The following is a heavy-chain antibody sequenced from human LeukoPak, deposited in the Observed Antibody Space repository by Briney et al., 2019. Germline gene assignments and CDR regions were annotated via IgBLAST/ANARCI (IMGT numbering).Heavy chain of an antibody. Sequence: GGSLRLSCVASGFTFSGSAIHWVRRASGKGLESVGHIRSKTNNYATAYAASVKGRFTISRDDSKNTAYLQMSSLETEDTAIYYCTKPRGYGSGTYYDYWGQGTLVTVSS. J-gene: IGHJ4*02. CDR3: TKPRGYGSGTYYDY. D-gene: IGHD3-10*01. CDR1: GFTFSGSA. V-gene: IGHV3-73*01. CDR2: IRSKTNNYAT.